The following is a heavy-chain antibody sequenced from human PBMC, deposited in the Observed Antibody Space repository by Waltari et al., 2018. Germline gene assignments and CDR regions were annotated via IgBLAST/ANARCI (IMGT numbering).Heavy chain of an antibody. J-gene: IGHJ4*02. Sequence: EVQLVESGGGLVKPGKSLRLSWVASGVRFEDSSMHWVRQVPGKGLEWLSGISWNSNNIVYADSVKGRFTISRDNAENSLYLLMNNLRAEDTALYYCVRDAFGNTIGGVFDYWGQGTLLTVSS. D-gene: IGHD3-3*01. CDR2: ISWNSNNI. V-gene: IGHV3-9*01. CDR1: GVRFEDSS. CDR3: VRDAFGNTIGGVFDY.